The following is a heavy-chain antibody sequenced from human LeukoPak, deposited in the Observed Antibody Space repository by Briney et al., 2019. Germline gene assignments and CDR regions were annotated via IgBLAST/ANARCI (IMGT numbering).Heavy chain of an antibody. CDR2: INSDGSST. D-gene: IGHD5-12*01. CDR1: GFTFSNYW. J-gene: IGHJ4*02. Sequence: GGSLRLSCAASGFTFSNYWMHWVRQAPGRGLVWVSRINSDGSSTTYADSVKGRFTISRDNAKNTLYLQMDSLRAEDTAIYYCAKTPSATESFDYWGQGTLVTVSS. CDR3: AKTPSATESFDY. V-gene: IGHV3-74*01.